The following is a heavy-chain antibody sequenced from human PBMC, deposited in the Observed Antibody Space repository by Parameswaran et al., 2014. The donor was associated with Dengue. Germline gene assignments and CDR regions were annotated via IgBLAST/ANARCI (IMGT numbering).Heavy chain of an antibody. Sequence: VRQAPGKGLVWVSVIKKDGSTTSYADSVKGRFTISRDNSKNTLYLQMNSLRAEDTAVYYCAREGREYSSSSFDYWGQGTLVTVSS. J-gene: IGHJ4*02. D-gene: IGHD6-6*01. CDR2: IKKDGSTT. V-gene: IGHV3-74*01. CDR3: AREGREYSSSSFDY.